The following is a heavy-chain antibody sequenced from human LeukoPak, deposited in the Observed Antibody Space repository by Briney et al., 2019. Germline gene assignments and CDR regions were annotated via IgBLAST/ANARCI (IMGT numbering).Heavy chain of an antibody. V-gene: IGHV3-7*01. Sequence: GGSLRLSCEASGFTFSYYWMSWVRQAPGKGLEWVANIKQDGSEKYYVDSVKGRFTISRDKVKNSLYLRMNSLRAEDTAVYYCARDTYNDSSGYPEYWGQGTLVTVSS. J-gene: IGHJ4*02. CDR2: IKQDGSEK. D-gene: IGHD3-22*01. CDR1: GFTFSYYW. CDR3: ARDTYNDSSGYPEY.